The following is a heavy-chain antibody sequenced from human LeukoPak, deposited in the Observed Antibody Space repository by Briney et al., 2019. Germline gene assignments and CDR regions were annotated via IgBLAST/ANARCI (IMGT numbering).Heavy chain of an antibody. CDR1: GGSISSGGYS. J-gene: IGHJ4*02. CDR2: IYYSGST. V-gene: IGHV4-61*08. D-gene: IGHD6-13*01. Sequence: PSETLSLTCAVSGGSISSGGYSWSWIRQPPGKGLEWIGYIYYSGSTNYNPSLKSRVTISVDTSKNQFSLKLSSVTAADTAVYYCARIAAAGTGQSYWGQGTLVTVSS. CDR3: ARIAAAGTGQSY.